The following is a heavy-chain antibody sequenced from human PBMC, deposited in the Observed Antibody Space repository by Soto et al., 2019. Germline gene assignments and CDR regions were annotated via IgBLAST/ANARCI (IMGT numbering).Heavy chain of an antibody. J-gene: IGHJ6*02. CDR3: ARLAEWEYYDGMDV. CDR2: IRSKADNYAT. Sequence: EVQLVESGGGLVQPGGSLKLSCAVSGFTFSVSAIHWVRQASGKGLEWVGPIRSKADNYATAYGASVKGRFSISRDDSKNTAYLQMSSLNTEDTAVYYCARLAEWEYYDGMDVWGQGTTVTVSS. V-gene: IGHV3-73*02. D-gene: IGHD1-26*01. CDR1: GFTFSVSA.